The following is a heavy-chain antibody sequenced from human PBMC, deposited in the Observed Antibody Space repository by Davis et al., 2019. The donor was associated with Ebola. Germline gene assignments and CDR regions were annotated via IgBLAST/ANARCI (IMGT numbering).Heavy chain of an antibody. CDR1: GFTFSTYG. Sequence: GESLKISCVASGFTFSTYGMNWVRQAPGKGLEWVSYISGSGDSTHYADSVKGRFTISRDKATNSLYLQMNSLRDEDTAVYYCARDSDAERAFYYGRFDPWGQGTLVTVSS. V-gene: IGHV3-48*02. CDR2: ISGSGDST. CDR3: ARDSDAERAFYYGRFDP. D-gene: IGHD3-10*01. J-gene: IGHJ5*02.